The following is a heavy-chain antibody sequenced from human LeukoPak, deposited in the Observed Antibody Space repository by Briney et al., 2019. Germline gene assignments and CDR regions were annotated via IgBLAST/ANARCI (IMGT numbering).Heavy chain of an antibody. J-gene: IGHJ6*04. Sequence: GGSLRLSCAASGFTFSSYAMHWVRQAPGKGLEGVAVISYDGSNKYYADSVKGRFTISRDNSKNTLYLQMNSLRAEDTAVYYCARGMTTVKSVGYYGMDVWGKGTTVTVSS. V-gene: IGHV3-30*04. D-gene: IGHD4-11*01. CDR1: GFTFSSYA. CDR2: ISYDGSNK. CDR3: ARGMTTVKSVGYYGMDV.